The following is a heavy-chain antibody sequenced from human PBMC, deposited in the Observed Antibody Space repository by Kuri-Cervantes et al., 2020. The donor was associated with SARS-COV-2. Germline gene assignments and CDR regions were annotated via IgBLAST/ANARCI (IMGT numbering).Heavy chain of an antibody. J-gene: IGHJ6*02. V-gene: IGHV4-34*01. CDR2: INHSGST. CDR3: ARDQYYYYGMDV. CDR1: GGSFSGYY. Sequence: SETLSLTCAVHGGSFSGYYWSWIRQPPGKGLEWIGEINHSGSTNYNPSLKSRVTISVDTSKNQFSLKLSSVTAADTAVYYCARDQYYYYGMDVWGQGTTVTVSS.